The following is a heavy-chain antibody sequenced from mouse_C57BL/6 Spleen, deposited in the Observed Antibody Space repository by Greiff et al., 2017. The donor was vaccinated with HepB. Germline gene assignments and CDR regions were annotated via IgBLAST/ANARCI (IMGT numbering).Heavy chain of an antibody. D-gene: IGHD1-1*01. CDR2: INPSSGYT. V-gene: IGHV1-7*01. Sequence: VKVVESGAELAKPGASVKLSCKASGYTFTSYWMHWVKQRPGQGLEWIGYINPSSGYTKYNQKFKDKATLTADKSSSTAYMQLSSLTYEDSSVYYCARSITTPAMDYWGQGTSVTVSS. J-gene: IGHJ4*01. CDR3: ARSITTPAMDY. CDR1: GYTFTSYW.